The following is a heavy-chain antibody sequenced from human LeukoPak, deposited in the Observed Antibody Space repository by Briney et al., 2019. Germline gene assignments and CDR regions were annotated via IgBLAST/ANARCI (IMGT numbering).Heavy chain of an antibody. CDR3: VKEGYNAEYFHH. J-gene: IGHJ1*01. D-gene: IGHD1-14*01. V-gene: IGHV3-9*03. CDR1: GFTFDDYA. Sequence: GRSLRLSCAASGFTFDDYAMHWVRQAPGKGLEWVSSISWNSGSIGYADSVKGRFTVSRDSAKNSLFLQMNSLRAEDMAFYYCVKEGYNAEYFHHWGQGTLVTVSS. CDR2: ISWNSGSI.